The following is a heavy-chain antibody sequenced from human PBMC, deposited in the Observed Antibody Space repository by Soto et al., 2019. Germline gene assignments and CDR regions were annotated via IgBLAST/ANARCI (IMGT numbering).Heavy chain of an antibody. CDR1: GGTFSSYA. CDR2: IIPIFGTA. CDR3: ARDGSIAARRAFDY. V-gene: IGHV1-69*06. D-gene: IGHD6-6*01. Sequence: SVKVSCKASGGTFSSYAISWVRQAPGQGLEWMGGIIPIFGTANYAQKFQGRVTITADKSTSTAYMELSSLRSEDTAVYYCARDGSIAARRAFDYWGQGTLVTVSP. J-gene: IGHJ4*02.